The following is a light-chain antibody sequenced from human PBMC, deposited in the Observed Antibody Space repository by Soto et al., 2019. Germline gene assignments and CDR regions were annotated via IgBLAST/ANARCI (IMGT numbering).Light chain of an antibody. Sequence: EIVLTQSPGTLSLSPGDRATLSCRASHSINTSFLAWFQQKPGQAPRLLIYAASTRATGIPDRFSGSASETDFTLTINRLEPEDFAVYYCHQYDTSPLTFGGGTKVEIK. CDR2: AAS. J-gene: IGKJ4*01. CDR3: HQYDTSPLT. V-gene: IGKV3-20*01. CDR1: HSINTSF.